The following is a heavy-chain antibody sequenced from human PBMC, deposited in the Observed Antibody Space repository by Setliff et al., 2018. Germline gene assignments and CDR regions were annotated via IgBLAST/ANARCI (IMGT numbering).Heavy chain of an antibody. CDR2: IFYRGTT. V-gene: IGHV4-38-2*01. CDR1: GYSISSGYY. J-gene: IGHJ6*02. Sequence: SETLSLTCDVSGYSISSGYYWGWIRQPPGRGLKWIGTIFYRGTTYYNLSLKSPVTISLDASKNQFSLTLTSVTAADTAVYYCARQRNYYCGLDVWGQGTTVTVSS. CDR3: ARQRNYYCGLDV.